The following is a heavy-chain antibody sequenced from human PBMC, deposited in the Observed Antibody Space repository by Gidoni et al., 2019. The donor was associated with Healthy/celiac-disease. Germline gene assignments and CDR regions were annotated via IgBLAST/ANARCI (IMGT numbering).Heavy chain of an antibody. CDR1: GGSFSGYS. Sequence: QVQLQQWGAGLLTPSETLSITCAVYGGSFSGYSWSWLRQPQGKGLEWIGEINHSGSTNYNPSLKSRVTISVDTSKNQFSLKLSSVTAADTAVYYCARVRWLRRNWFDPWGQGTLVTVSS. V-gene: IGHV4-34*01. CDR3: ARVRWLRRNWFDP. D-gene: IGHD5-12*01. J-gene: IGHJ5*02. CDR2: INHSGST.